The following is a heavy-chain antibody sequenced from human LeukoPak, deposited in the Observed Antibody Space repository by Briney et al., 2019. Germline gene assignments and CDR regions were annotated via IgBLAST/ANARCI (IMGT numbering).Heavy chain of an antibody. D-gene: IGHD2-15*01. CDR2: ISSSGSTI. Sequence: GGSLRLSCAASGYTFSDYYMSWIRQAPGKGLEWVSYISSSGSTIYYADSVKGRFTISRDNAKNSLYLQMNSLRAEDTAVYYCARVRGYCSGGSCYSLRHFDYWGQGTLVTVSS. V-gene: IGHV3-11*01. CDR3: ARVRGYCSGGSCYSLRHFDY. J-gene: IGHJ4*02. CDR1: GYTFSDYY.